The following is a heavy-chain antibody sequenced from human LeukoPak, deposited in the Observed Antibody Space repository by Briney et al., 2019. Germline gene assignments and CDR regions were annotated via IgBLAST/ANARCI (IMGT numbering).Heavy chain of an antibody. J-gene: IGHJ4*02. CDR2: IYHSGST. CDR1: GYSICSGYY. V-gene: IGHV4-38-2*02. Sequence: SETLSLTCTVYGYSICSGYYWGWIRQPPGKGLEWIGSIYHSGSTYYNPSLKSRVTISVDTSKNQFSLKLSSVTAADTAVYYCASAHYALDNYWGQGTLVTVSS. D-gene: IGHD2-2*03. CDR3: ASAHYALDNY.